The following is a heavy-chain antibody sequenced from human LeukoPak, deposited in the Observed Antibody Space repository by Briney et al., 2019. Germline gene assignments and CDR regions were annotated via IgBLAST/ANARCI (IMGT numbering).Heavy chain of an antibody. Sequence: GGSLRLSCAASGFIFSDHYMDWVRQAPGKGLEWVAFIRYDGSNKYYADSVKGRFTISRDNSKNTLYLQMNSLRAEDTAVYYCAKVGYDFWSGIDYWGQGTLVTVSS. J-gene: IGHJ4*02. V-gene: IGHV3-30*02. CDR2: IRYDGSNK. CDR3: AKVGYDFWSGIDY. CDR1: GFIFSDHY. D-gene: IGHD3-3*01.